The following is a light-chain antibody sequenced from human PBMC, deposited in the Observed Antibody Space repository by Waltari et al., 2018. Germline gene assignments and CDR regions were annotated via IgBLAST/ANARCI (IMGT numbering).Light chain of an antibody. CDR3: HLYGSART. Sequence: NVLTQSPGTLSLSPGERATLSCRASQSVSNNYLAWYQHQPGQAPRLLIYGASSRATGIPDRFSGSGSGTDFTLTISRLEPEDSAVYFCHLYGSARTFGGGTKLEIK. J-gene: IGKJ4*01. CDR1: QSVSNNY. CDR2: GAS. V-gene: IGKV3-20*01.